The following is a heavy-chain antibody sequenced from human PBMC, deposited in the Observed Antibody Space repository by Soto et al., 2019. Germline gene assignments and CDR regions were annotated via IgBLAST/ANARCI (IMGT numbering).Heavy chain of an antibody. CDR1: GCTFSSYA. D-gene: IGHD2-2*01. Sequence: EASVKVSCKASGCTFSSYAISWVRQAPGQGLEWMGWISAYNGNTNYAQKLQGRVTMTTDTSTSTAYMELRSLRSDDTAVYYCARPDPYCSSTSCYFLVNWGQGTLVTVSS. CDR3: ARPDPYCSSTSCYFLVN. J-gene: IGHJ4*02. CDR2: ISAYNGNT. V-gene: IGHV1-18*01.